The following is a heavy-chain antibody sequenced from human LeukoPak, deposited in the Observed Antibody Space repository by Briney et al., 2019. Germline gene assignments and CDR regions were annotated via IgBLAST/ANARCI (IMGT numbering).Heavy chain of an antibody. CDR3: ARGEGYGSGTVHFDY. CDR1: GGSISSSNW. Sequence: AGTLSLTCTVSGGSISSSNWWSWVHQPPGKGLEWIGEVYHSGATNYNPSLRSRVIISADRSSNQFSLRLNSVTAADTAAFYCARGEGYGSGTVHFDYWGRGILVTVSS. V-gene: IGHV4-4*02. CDR2: VYHSGAT. D-gene: IGHD3-10*01. J-gene: IGHJ4*02.